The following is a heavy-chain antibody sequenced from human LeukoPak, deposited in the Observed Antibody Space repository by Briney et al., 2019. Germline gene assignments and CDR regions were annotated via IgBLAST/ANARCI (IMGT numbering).Heavy chain of an antibody. Sequence: AGGSPRLSCAASGFSLRSSEMNWVRQAPGKGPEWVAHINSADNVEYYTDSVRGRFTMSRDNAKDLLYLQMNSLRDEDTAVYYCARDTVNGPFVISLDLWGQGVLVTVSS. D-gene: IGHD2-8*01. CDR1: GFSLRSSE. V-gene: IGHV3-48*03. CDR2: INSADNVE. J-gene: IGHJ5*02. CDR3: ARDTVNGPFVISLDL.